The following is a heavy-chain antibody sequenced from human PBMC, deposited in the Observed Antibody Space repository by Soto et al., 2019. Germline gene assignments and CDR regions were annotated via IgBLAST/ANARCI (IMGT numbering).Heavy chain of an antibody. CDR3: AIWDAEWLSFDY. CDR1: GFTFSSYA. J-gene: IGHJ4*02. CDR2: ISYDGSNK. V-gene: IGHV3-30-3*01. D-gene: IGHD3-3*01. Sequence: QVQLVESGGGVVQPGRSLRLSCAASGFTFSSYAMHWVRQAPGKGLEWVAVISYDGSNKYYADSVKGRFTISRDNSKNTLYLQMNSLRAEDTAVYYCAIWDAEWLSFDYWGQGTLVTVSS.